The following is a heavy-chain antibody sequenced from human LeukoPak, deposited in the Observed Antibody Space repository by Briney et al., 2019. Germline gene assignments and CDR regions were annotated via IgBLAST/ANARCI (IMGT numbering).Heavy chain of an antibody. CDR2: IDTSGGST. Sequence: GGSLRLSCAASGLTFSSYAMSWVRQAPGKGLEWFSSIDTSGGSTYYADSGKGRFTISRDNSKNTFYLQMNSLRADDTAVYYCAKGSGSGWYGWFAPWGQGTLVTVSS. CDR1: GLTFSSYA. CDR3: AKGSGSGWYGWFAP. V-gene: IGHV3-23*01. J-gene: IGHJ5*02. D-gene: IGHD6-19*01.